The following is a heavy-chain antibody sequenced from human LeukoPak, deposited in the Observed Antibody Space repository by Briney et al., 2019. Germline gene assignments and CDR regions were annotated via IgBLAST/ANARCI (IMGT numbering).Heavy chain of an antibody. CDR3: ARGGYSYGSFTGYYMDV. J-gene: IGHJ6*03. CDR2: IYYSGST. Sequence: SETLSLTCTVSGGSISSYYWSWIRQPPGKGLEWIGYIYYSGSTNYNPSLKSRVTISVDTSKNQFSLKLSSVTAADTAVYYCARGGYSYGSFTGYYMDVWGKGTTVTISS. D-gene: IGHD5-18*01. V-gene: IGHV4-59*01. CDR1: GGSISSYY.